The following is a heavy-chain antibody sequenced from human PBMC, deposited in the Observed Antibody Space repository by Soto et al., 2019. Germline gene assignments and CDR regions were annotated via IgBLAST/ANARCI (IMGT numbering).Heavy chain of an antibody. CDR2: IYPGDSDT. D-gene: IGHD6-13*01. Sequence: PGESLKISCKGSGYSFISYWIGWVRQMPGKGLEWMGIIYPGDSDTRYSPSFQGQVTISADKSISTAYLQWSSLKASDTAMYYCARPDLAAAGPAAGMDVWGQGTTVTVSS. CDR3: ARPDLAAAGPAAGMDV. V-gene: IGHV5-51*01. CDR1: GYSFISYW. J-gene: IGHJ6*02.